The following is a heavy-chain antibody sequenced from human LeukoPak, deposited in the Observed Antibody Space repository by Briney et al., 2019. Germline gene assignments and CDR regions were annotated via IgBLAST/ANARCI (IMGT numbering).Heavy chain of an antibody. D-gene: IGHD5-18*01. V-gene: IGHV4-61*02. Sequence: SETLSLTCTVSGGSISSGSYYWSWIRQPAGKGLEWIGRIYTSGSTNYNPSLKSRVTISVDTSKHQFSLKLSSVTAADTAVYYCARGYSYALSTDPYYYFDYWGQGTLVTVSS. CDR2: IYTSGST. CDR1: GGSISSGSYY. CDR3: ARGYSYALSTDPYYYFDY. J-gene: IGHJ4*02.